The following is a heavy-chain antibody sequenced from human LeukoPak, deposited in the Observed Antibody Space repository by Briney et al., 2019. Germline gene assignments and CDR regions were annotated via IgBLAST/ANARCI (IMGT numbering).Heavy chain of an antibody. D-gene: IGHD2-21*02. V-gene: IGHV3-11*01. CDR1: GFTFSDYY. Sequence: GGSLRLSCAASGFTFSDYYMTWLRQAPGKGLEWISYISGSSTTIYYADSVKGRFTISRDNAKRSLYLQMNSLRAEDTAVYYCARVEEGRVVVTAIDYFYMDVGGKGTTVTIS. CDR2: ISGSSTTI. J-gene: IGHJ6*03. CDR3: ARVEEGRVVVTAIDYFYMDV.